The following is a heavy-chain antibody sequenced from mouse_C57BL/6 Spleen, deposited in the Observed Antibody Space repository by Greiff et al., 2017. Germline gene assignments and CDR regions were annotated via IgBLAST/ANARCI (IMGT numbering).Heavy chain of an antibody. D-gene: IGHD2-2*01. CDR2: ISDGGSYT. J-gene: IGHJ4*01. V-gene: IGHV5-4*01. Sequence: EVHLVESGGGLVKPGGSLKLSCAASGFPFSSYAMSWVRQTPEKRLEWVATISDGGSYTYYPDNVKGRFTISRDNAKNNLYLQMSHLKSEDTAMYYGARVSYYGYDDAMDYWGQGTSVTVSS. CDR1: GFPFSSYA. CDR3: ARVSYYGYDDAMDY.